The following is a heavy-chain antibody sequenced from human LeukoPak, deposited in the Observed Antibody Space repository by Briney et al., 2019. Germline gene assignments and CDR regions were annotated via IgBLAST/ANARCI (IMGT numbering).Heavy chain of an antibody. V-gene: IGHV3-21*01. CDR1: GFTFSSYS. Sequence: AGSLRLSCAASGFTFSSYSMNWVRQAPGKGLELVSSIHYSTNSVYYADSVKGRFTISRDNAKNSLFLQMNSLRVEDTAVYYCARYGSAVAGIHWYFDLWGRGTLVTVSS. CDR2: IHYSTNSV. J-gene: IGHJ2*01. D-gene: IGHD6-19*01. CDR3: ARYGSAVAGIHWYFDL.